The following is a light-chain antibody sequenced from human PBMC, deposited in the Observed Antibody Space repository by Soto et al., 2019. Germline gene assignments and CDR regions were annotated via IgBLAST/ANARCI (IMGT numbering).Light chain of an antibody. CDR1: QDIKNY. Sequence: DIQMTQSPSSLSASVGDRVTITCQASQDIKNYLNWYQQKPGKAPNLLIYDASNLKTGGPSRFSGSGSGTHFTFTTSSLQPEDIATYYCQHYDHLPPLSFGGGTKVEIK. CDR3: QHYDHLPPLS. J-gene: IGKJ4*01. V-gene: IGKV1-33*01. CDR2: DAS.